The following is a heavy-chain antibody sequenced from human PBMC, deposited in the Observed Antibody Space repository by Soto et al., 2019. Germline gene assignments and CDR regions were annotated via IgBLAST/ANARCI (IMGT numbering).Heavy chain of an antibody. CDR3: ARADGVAARPRPRYYYYHYGMDG. Sequence: PSETLSLTCAVYGGSFSGYYWSWIRQPPGKGLEWIGEINHTGSTLSNPSFEGRVTISVDTSKNQFSLKLSSVSAADSAVYLCARADGVAARPRPRYYYYHYGMDGWRQGTTVTVSS. D-gene: IGHD6-6*01. J-gene: IGHJ6*02. CDR1: GGSFSGYY. V-gene: IGHV4-34*01. CDR2: INHTGST.